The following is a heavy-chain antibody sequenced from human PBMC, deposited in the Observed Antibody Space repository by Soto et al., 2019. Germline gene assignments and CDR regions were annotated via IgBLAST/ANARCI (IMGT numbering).Heavy chain of an antibody. CDR3: ARGPRGIYGNDH. CDR2: INMDGSRT. V-gene: IGHV3-74*01. J-gene: IGHJ5*02. CDR1: GFTFSNDW. D-gene: IGHD2-8*02. Sequence: EVQLVESGGGLVQPGGSLRLSCAASGFTFSNDWMHWVRQGAGKGLVWVSRINMDGSRTNYADSVRGRFTISRDNAKNTVNLQMNSLRAEDTAIYYCARGPRGIYGNDHWGQGALVTVSS.